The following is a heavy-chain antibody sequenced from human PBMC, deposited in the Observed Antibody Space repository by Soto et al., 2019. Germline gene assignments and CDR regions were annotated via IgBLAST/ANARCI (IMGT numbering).Heavy chain of an antibody. CDR2: IYSGGST. CDR1: GFTVSSNY. V-gene: IGHV3-53*01. Sequence: PGGSLRLSCAASGFTVSSNYMSWVRQAPGKGLEWVSVIYSGGSTYYADSVKGRFTISRDNSKNTLYLQMNSLRAEDTAVYYCARSPPYYYDSSGYQYYFDYWGQGTLVTVSS. CDR3: ARSPPYYYDSSGYQYYFDY. D-gene: IGHD3-22*01. J-gene: IGHJ4*02.